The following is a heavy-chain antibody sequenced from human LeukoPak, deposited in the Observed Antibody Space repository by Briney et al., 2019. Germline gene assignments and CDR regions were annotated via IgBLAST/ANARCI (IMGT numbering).Heavy chain of an antibody. Sequence: MTSETLSLTCAVSGGSISSGYYWGWIRQSPGKGLEWIGSIYHSGSTYYNPSLKSRVTISVDTSKNQFSLKLSSVTAADTAVYYCARQDTSWSGYYTGYYYYYMDVWGKGTTVTVSS. CDR2: IYHSGST. CDR1: GGSISSGYY. CDR3: ARQDTSWSGYYTGYYYYYMDV. V-gene: IGHV4-38-2*01. J-gene: IGHJ6*03. D-gene: IGHD3-3*01.